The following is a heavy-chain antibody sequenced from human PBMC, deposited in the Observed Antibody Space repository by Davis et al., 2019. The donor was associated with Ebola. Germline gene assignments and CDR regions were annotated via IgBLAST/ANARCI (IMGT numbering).Heavy chain of an antibody. Sequence: PGGSLRLSCAASGFTFSSYGMHWVRQAPGKGLEWVAVISYDGSNKYYADSVKGRFTISRDNSKNTLYLQMNSLRAEDTAVYYCAKDSVAVAADWGQGTLVTVSS. V-gene: IGHV3-30*18. CDR1: GFTFSSYG. D-gene: IGHD6-19*01. J-gene: IGHJ4*02. CDR2: ISYDGSNK. CDR3: AKDSVAVAAD.